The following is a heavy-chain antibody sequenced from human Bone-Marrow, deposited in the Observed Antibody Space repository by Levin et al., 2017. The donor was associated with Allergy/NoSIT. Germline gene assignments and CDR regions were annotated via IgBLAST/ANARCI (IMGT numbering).Heavy chain of an antibody. J-gene: IGHJ5*01. D-gene: IGHD2-2*01. Sequence: SRTLSLTCTVSGASIRSFYWSWIRQPPGKGLEWIGYIYYSGSTNYSPSLKSRVSMSADMSRNQVYLTMSSVTAADTAVYYCARQAVPAAMNGFDSWGQGTLVTVSS. CDR3: ARQAVPAAMNGFDS. CDR1: GASIRSFY. CDR2: IYYSGST. V-gene: IGHV4-59*08.